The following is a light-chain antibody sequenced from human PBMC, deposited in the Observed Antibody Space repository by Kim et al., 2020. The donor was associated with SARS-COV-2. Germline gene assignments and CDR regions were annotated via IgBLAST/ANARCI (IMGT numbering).Light chain of an antibody. Sequence: DVVMTQSPLSLPVTLGQPASISCGSSQNLEHSDGDTYLSWFQQRPGQSPRRLIYKVSNRDSGVPDRFSGSGSGTDFTLKISRVEAEDVGVYYCMQGTHWLYTFGQGTKLEI. CDR3: MQGTHWLYT. CDR2: KVS. V-gene: IGKV2-30*02. CDR1: QNLEHSDGDTY. J-gene: IGKJ2*01.